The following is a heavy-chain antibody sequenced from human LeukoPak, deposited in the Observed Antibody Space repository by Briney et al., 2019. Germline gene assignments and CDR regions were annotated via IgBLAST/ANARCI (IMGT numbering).Heavy chain of an antibody. Sequence: GGSLRLSCAASGFTFSSYSMHWVRQAPGKGLEWVSSISSSSSYIYDADSVKGRFTISRDNAKNSLYLQMNSLRAEATAVYYCARDPGSAVVVPAALDYFDYWGQGTLVTVSS. CDR3: ARDPGSAVVVPAALDYFDY. D-gene: IGHD2-2*01. V-gene: IGHV3-21*01. CDR2: ISSSSSYI. CDR1: GFTFSSYS. J-gene: IGHJ4*02.